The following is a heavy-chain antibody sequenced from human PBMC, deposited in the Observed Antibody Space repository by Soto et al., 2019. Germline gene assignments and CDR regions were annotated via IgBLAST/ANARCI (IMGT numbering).Heavy chain of an antibody. Sequence: SETLSLTCTVSGGSISSSSYYWGWIRQPPGKGLEWIGSIYYSGSTYYNPSLKSRVTISVDTSKNQFSLKLSSVTTADTAVYYCASGDYYDSSGYYSTPSWFDPWGQGTLVTVSS. V-gene: IGHV4-39*01. CDR3: ASGDYYDSSGYYSTPSWFDP. J-gene: IGHJ5*02. CDR2: IYYSGST. D-gene: IGHD3-22*01. CDR1: GGSISSSSYY.